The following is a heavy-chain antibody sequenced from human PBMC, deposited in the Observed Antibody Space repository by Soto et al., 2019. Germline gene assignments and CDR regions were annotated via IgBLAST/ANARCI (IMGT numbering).Heavy chain of an antibody. V-gene: IGHV4-30-4*07. D-gene: IGHD5-18*01. CDR3: ACFFSGGYGYGFYYYGMDV. Sequence: PSETLSLTCAVSGGSISSGGYSWSWIRQPPGKGLEWIGSIYYSGSTYYNPSLKSRVTISVDTSKNQFSLKLSSVTAADTAVYYCACFFSGGYGYGFYYYGMDVWGQGTTVTVS. J-gene: IGHJ6*02. CDR1: GGSISSGGYS. CDR2: IYYSGST.